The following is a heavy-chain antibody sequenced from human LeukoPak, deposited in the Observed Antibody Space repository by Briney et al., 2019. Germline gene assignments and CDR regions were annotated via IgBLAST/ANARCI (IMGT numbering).Heavy chain of an antibody. V-gene: IGHV3-9*01. CDR2: ISWNSDSI. CDR1: GFTFSSYS. D-gene: IGHD5-24*01. Sequence: GGSLRLSCAASGFTFSSYSMNWVRQAPGKGLEWVSGISWNSDSIGYADSVKGRFTISRDNAKNSLYLQMNSLRAEDTALYYCAKDRGLRNQWLQLTHDYWGQGTLVSVSS. J-gene: IGHJ4*02. CDR3: AKDRGLRNQWLQLTHDY.